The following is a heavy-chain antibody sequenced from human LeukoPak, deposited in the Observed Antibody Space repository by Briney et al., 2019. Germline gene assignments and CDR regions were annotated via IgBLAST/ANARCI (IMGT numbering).Heavy chain of an antibody. D-gene: IGHD1-26*01. V-gene: IGHV3-30*18. CDR2: ISYDGSNK. CDR1: GFTFSSYG. J-gene: IGHJ5*01. CDR3: AKDGFQWELGPHWFDS. Sequence: QPGGSLRLSCAASGFTFSSYGMHWVRQAPGKGLEWVAVISYDGSNKYYADSVKGRFTISRDNSKNTLHLQMNSLRAEDTALYYCAKDGFQWELGPHWFDSWGQGIQVAVSS.